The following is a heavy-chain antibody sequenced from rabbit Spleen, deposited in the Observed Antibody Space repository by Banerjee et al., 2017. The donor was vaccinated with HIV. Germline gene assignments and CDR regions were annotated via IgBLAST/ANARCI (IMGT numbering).Heavy chain of an antibody. CDR3: ARGSGTWRYYGL. Sequence: QEQLEESGGGLVKPEGSLTLTCTASGFDLSSYYWICWVRQAPGKGLEWIACIYAGSSGNTYYATWAKGRFTISKTSSTTVTLQMTSLTAADTATYFCARGSGTWRYYGLWGPGTLVTVS. J-gene: IGHJ4*01. CDR1: GFDLSSYYW. V-gene: IGHV1S45*01. CDR2: IYAGSSGNT. D-gene: IGHD4-1*01.